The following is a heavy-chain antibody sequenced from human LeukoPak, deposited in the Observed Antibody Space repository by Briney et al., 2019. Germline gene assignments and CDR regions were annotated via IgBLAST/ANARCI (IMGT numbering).Heavy chain of an antibody. CDR1: GYTFTSYD. CDR3: ARSAVGWFGELLAFDI. V-gene: IGHV1-8*01. J-gene: IGHJ3*02. CDR2: MNPNSGNT. Sequence: ASVKVSCKASGYTFTSYDINWVRQATGQGLEWMGWMNPNSGNTGYAQKFQGRVTMTRNTSISTAYMELSSLRSEDTAVYYCARSAVGWFGELLAFDIWGQGTMVTVSS. D-gene: IGHD3-10*01.